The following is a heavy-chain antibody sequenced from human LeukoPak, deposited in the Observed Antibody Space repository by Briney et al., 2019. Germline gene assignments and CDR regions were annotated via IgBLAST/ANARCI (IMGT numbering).Heavy chain of an antibody. J-gene: IGHJ6*03. CDR2: IYSGGST. D-gene: IGHD3-10*01. CDR3: ARGSGSILYYYYMDV. Sequence: SGGSLRLSCAASGFTVSSNYMSWVRQAPGKGLEWVSVIYSGGSTYYADSVKGRFTISRDNPKNTLYLQMNSLRAEDTAVYYCARGSGSILYYYYMDVWGKGTTVTISS. V-gene: IGHV3-53*01. CDR1: GFTVSSNY.